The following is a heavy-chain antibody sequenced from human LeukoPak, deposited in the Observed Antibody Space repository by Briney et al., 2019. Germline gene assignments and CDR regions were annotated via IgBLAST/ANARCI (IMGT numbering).Heavy chain of an antibody. CDR3: ARYDVDMATNN. CDR2: INFSGST. V-gene: IGHV4-59*12. J-gene: IGHJ4*02. CDR1: SGSIRSYY. D-gene: IGHD5-24*01. Sequence: SETLSLTCTVPSGSIRSYYWSWIRQPPGEGLEWIGYINFSGSTNYNPSLKSRVTISADTSKNQFSLKVTSVTAADTAVYYCARYDVDMATNNWGQGTLVTVSS.